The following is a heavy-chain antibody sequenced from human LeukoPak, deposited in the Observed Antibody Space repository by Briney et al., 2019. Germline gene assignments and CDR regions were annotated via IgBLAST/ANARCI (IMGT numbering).Heavy chain of an antibody. CDR1: GGSISSGGYY. V-gene: IGHV4-30-2*01. J-gene: IGHJ4*02. CDR2: IYHSGST. Sequence: SETLSLTCTVSGGSISSGGYYWSWIRQPPGKGLEWIGYIYHSGSTYYNPSLKSRVTISVDRSKNQFSLKLSSVTAADTAVYYCARVKGVDIVVVPAAGAAFIDYWGQGTLVTVSS. CDR3: ARVKGVDIVVVPAAGAAFIDY. D-gene: IGHD2-2*03.